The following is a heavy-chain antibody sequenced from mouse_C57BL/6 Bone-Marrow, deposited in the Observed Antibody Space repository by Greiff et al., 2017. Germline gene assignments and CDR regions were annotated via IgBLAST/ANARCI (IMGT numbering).Heavy chain of an antibody. Sequence: EVQLVESGGGLVQPGRSLRLSCATSGFTFSDFYMEWVRQAPGKGLEWIAASSNKANDYTTEYSASVQGPLIVSTATSQSILYLQMNALRAEDTAIYYCAGDAPVYDGYSCAMDYWGQGTSVTVSS. J-gene: IGHJ4*01. V-gene: IGHV7-1*01. CDR3: AGDAPVYDGYSCAMDY. CDR1: GFTFSDFY. D-gene: IGHD2-3*01. CDR2: SSNKANDYTT.